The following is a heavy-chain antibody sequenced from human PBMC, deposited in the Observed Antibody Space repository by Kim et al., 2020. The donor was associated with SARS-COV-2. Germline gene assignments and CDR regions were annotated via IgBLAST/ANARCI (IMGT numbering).Heavy chain of an antibody. V-gene: IGHV4-59*01. J-gene: IGHJ4*02. D-gene: IGHD6-6*01. Sequence: TYNPSLKSRVTISVDTSKNQFSLKLSSVTAADTAVYYCARSYSSSDYFDYWGQGTLVTVSS. CDR3: ARSYSSSDYFDY.